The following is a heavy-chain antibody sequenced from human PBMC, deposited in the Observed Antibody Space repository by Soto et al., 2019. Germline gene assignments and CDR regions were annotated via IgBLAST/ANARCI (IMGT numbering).Heavy chain of an antibody. Sequence: GGSLRLSCAASGFTFNNYAMSWVRQAPGKGLEWVSGINGGGRTTYADSVKGRLTISRDNSKNTLYLQMNSLGAEDTAIYYCAKDLTRDSGWNFDFWGQGTLVTVSS. V-gene: IGHV3-23*01. J-gene: IGHJ4*02. CDR3: AKDLTRDSGWNFDF. D-gene: IGHD6-19*01. CDR2: INGGGRT. CDR1: GFTFNNYA.